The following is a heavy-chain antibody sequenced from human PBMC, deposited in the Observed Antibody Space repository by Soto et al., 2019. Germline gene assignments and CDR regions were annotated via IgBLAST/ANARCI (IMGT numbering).Heavy chain of an antibody. CDR2: IYSGGST. CDR1: GFIVSSNY. Sequence: EVQLVESGGGLVQPGGSLRLSCAASGFIVSSNYMSWVRQAPGKGLEWVSVIYSGGSTYYADSVKGRFTISRHNSKNTLYLQMNSLRAEDTAVYYCARVAITMVRGVDYAFDIWGQGTMVTVSS. CDR3: ARVAITMVRGVDYAFDI. J-gene: IGHJ3*02. D-gene: IGHD3-10*01. V-gene: IGHV3-53*04.